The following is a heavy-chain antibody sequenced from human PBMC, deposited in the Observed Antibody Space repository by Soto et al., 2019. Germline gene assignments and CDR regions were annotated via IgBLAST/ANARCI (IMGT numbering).Heavy chain of an antibody. J-gene: IGHJ6*02. Sequence: GASVKVSCKASGYTFTSYAMHWVRQAPGQRLEWMGWINAGNGNTKYSQKFQGRVTITRDTSASTAYMELSSLRSEDTAVYYCARDQAAATEARLYYYYGMDVWGQGTTVTVSS. CDR1: GYTFTSYA. D-gene: IGHD6-13*01. CDR2: INAGNGNT. V-gene: IGHV1-3*01. CDR3: ARDQAAATEARLYYYYGMDV.